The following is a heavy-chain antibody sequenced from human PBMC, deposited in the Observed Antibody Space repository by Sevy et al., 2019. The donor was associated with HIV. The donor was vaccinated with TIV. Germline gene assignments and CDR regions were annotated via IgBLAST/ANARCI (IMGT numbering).Heavy chain of an antibody. CDR2: IDPSDSYT. V-gene: IGHV5-10-1*01. J-gene: IGHJ6*02. CDR1: GYSFTSYW. Sequence: GESLKISCKGSGYSFTSYWISWVRQMPGKGLEWMGRIDPSDSYTNYSPSFQGHVTISADKSISTAYLQWSSLKASDTAMYYCARGPFSVVIVPAAESYYYYYGMDVWGQGTTVTVSS. CDR3: ARGPFSVVIVPAAESYYYYYGMDV. D-gene: IGHD2-2*01.